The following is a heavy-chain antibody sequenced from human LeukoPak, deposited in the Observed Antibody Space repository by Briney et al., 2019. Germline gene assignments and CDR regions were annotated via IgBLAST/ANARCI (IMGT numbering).Heavy chain of an antibody. CDR1: GGSISSYY. V-gene: IGHV4-59*01. D-gene: IGHD3-3*01. CDR2: IYYSGST. CDR3: ARDSAYYDFWSGYPGMYYGMDV. Sequence: PSETLSLTCTVSGGSISSYYWSWIRQPPGKGLEWIGYIYYSGSTNYNPSLKSRVTISVDTSKNQFSLKLSSVTAADTAVYYCARDSAYYDFWSGYPGMYYGMDVWGQGTTVTVSS. J-gene: IGHJ6*02.